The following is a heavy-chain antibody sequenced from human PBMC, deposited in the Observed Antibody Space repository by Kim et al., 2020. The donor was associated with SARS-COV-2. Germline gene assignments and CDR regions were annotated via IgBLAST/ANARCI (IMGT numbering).Heavy chain of an antibody. D-gene: IGHD4-4*01. CDR1: GFTFSSYW. V-gene: IGHV3-7*01. Sequence: GGSLRLSCAASGFTFSSYWMSWVRQAPGKGLEWVANIKQDGSEKYYVDSVKGRFTISRDNAKNSLYLQMNSLRAEDTAVYYCARDLYSNYYYYGMDVWGQGTTVTVSS. CDR2: IKQDGSEK. CDR3: ARDLYSNYYYYGMDV. J-gene: IGHJ6*02.